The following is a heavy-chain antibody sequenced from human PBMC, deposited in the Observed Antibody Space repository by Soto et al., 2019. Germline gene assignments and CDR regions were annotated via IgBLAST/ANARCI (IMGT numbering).Heavy chain of an antibody. D-gene: IGHD6-19*01. V-gene: IGHV4-59*08. CDR1: GGSISSYY. CDR3: ARFGSIAVTRFDY. CDR2: IYSSGST. J-gene: IGHJ4*02. Sequence: SETLSLTCTVSGGSISSYYWNWIRQPPGKGLEWIGYIYSSGSTNYNPSLKSRLTMSVDTSKNQFSLNLTSVTAADTAVYYCARFGSIAVTRFDYWVQGVLVTVSS.